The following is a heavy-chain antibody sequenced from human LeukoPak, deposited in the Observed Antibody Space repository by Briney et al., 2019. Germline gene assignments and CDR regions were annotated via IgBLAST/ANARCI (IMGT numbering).Heavy chain of an antibody. D-gene: IGHD5-18*01. CDR1: GGTSSSYA. Sequence: SVKVSCKASGGTSSSYAISWVRQAPGQGLEWMGGIIPIFGTANYAQKFQGRVTITTDESTSTAYMELSSLRSEDTAVYHCARDGSYGSRAFDYWGQGTLVTVSS. CDR2: IIPIFGTA. CDR3: ARDGSYGSRAFDY. J-gene: IGHJ4*02. V-gene: IGHV1-69*05.